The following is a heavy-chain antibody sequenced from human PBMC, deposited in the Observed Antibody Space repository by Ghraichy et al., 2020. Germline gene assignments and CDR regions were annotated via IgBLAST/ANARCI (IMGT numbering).Heavy chain of an antibody. V-gene: IGHV2-5*02. CDR3: AHSGDYDFWSGYWYFDL. CDR1: GFSLSTSGVG. D-gene: IGHD3-3*01. CDR2: IYWDDDK. Sequence: SGPTLVKPTQTLTLTCTFSGFSLSTSGVGVGWIRQPPGKALEWLALIYWDDDKRYSPSLKSRLTITKDTSKNQVVLTMTNMDPVDTATYYGAHSGDYDFWSGYWYFDLWGRGTLVTVSS. J-gene: IGHJ2*01.